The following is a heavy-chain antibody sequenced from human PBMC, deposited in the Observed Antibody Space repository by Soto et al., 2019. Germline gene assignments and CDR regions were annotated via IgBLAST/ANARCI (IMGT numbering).Heavy chain of an antibody. D-gene: IGHD6-19*01. V-gene: IGHV3-23*01. Sequence: GGSLRLSCAASGFTFSSYAMSWVRQAPGKGLEWVSAISGSGGSTYYADSVKGRFTISRDNSKNTLYLQMNSLRAEDTAVYYCASLSGWYLNSYYGMDVWGQGTTVTVSS. CDR2: ISGSGGST. CDR1: GFTFSSYA. J-gene: IGHJ6*02. CDR3: ASLSGWYLNSYYGMDV.